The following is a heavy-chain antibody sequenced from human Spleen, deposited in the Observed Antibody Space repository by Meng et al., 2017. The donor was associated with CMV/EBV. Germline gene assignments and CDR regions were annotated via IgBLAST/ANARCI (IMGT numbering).Heavy chain of an antibody. CDR3: ARRMEYSSSPFDY. CDR2: INRDGSST. J-gene: IGHJ4*02. D-gene: IGHD3-22*01. V-gene: IGHV3-74*01. CDR1: GFTFSINW. Sequence: LSLTCAASGFTFSINWMHWVRQAPGKGLVWVSRINRDGSSTTYADSVKGRFTVSRDNAKNTMYLQMNSLRAEDTAVYYCARRMEYSSSPFDYWCQGTLVTVSS.